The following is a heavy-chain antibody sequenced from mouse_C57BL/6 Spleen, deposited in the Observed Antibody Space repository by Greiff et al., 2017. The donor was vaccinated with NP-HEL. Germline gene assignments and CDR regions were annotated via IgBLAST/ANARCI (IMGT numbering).Heavy chain of an antibody. D-gene: IGHD1-1*01. CDR1: GYTFTDYE. CDR3: TRERYDWYFDV. CDR2: IDPETGGT. V-gene: IGHV1-15*01. J-gene: IGHJ1*03. Sequence: QVQLQQSGAELVRPGASVTLSCKASGYTFTDYEMHWVKQTPVHGLEWIGAIDPETGGTAYNQKFKGKAILTADKSSSTAYMELRSLTSEDSAVYYCTRERYDWYFDVWGTGTTVTVSS.